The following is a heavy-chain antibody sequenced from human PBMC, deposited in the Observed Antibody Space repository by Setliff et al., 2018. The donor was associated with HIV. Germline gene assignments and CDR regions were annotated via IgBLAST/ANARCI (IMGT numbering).Heavy chain of an antibody. Sequence: SETLSLTCTVSGGSISSSSCSWGWVRQPPGKGLEWIGHIYYSGSTFNNPSLKSRVTISVDTSKNQFSLKVSSVTAADTAVYYCARVQMAYAAFDVWGQGTMVTVSS. CDR2: IYYSGST. V-gene: IGHV4-39*07. CDR1: GGSISSSSCS. J-gene: IGHJ3*01. CDR3: ARVQMAYAAFDV. D-gene: IGHD4-17*01.